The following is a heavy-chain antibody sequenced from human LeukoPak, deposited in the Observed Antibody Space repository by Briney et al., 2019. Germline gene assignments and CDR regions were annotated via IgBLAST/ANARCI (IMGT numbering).Heavy chain of an antibody. CDR2: ISYDGSIK. CDR1: RFTFSSYG. CDR3: AKDPFDYSNYPHTAGFDY. J-gene: IGHJ4*02. V-gene: IGHV3-30*18. Sequence: GRSLRLSCAASRFTFSSYGMHWVRQAPGKGLEWVAVISYDGSIKYYADSVKGRFTISRDNSKNTLYLQMNSLRTEDTAVHYCAKDPFDYSNYPHTAGFDYWGQGTLVTVSS. D-gene: IGHD4-11*01.